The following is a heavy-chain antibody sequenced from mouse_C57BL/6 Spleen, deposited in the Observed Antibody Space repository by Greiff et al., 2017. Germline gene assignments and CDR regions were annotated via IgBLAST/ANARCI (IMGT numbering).Heavy chain of an antibody. V-gene: IGHV14-4*01. CDR1: GFNIKDDY. Sequence: VQLKQSGAELVRPGASVKLSCTASGFNIKDDYMHWVKQRPEQGLEWIGWIDPENGDTEYASKFQGKATITADTSSNTAYLQLSSLTSEDTAVYYCTTADYYGSSSDYWGKGTTLTVSS. J-gene: IGHJ2*01. D-gene: IGHD1-1*01. CDR3: TTADYYGSSSDY. CDR2: IDPENGDT.